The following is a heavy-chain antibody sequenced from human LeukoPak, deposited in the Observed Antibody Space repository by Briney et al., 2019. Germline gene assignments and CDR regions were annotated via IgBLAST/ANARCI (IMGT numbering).Heavy chain of an antibody. V-gene: IGHV4-34*01. J-gene: IGHJ4*02. CDR1: GGSFSGYY. CDR3: ARGGPVDY. Sequence: SETLSLTCAVYGGSFSGYYWSWIRQPPGKGLEWIGEINHSGSTNYNPSLKSRVTVSVDTSKNQFSLKLSSVTAADTAVYYCARGGPVDYWGQGTLVTVSS. CDR2: INHSGST.